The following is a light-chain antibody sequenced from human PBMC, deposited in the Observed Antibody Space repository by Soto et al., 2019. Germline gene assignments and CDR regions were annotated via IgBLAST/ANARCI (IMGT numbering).Light chain of an antibody. CDR3: QQYHDFLT. Sequence: DIQMTQSPSTLSASVGDRVTITCRASQSIRSWLAWYQQRPGEAPKLLISQTSTLQSGVPSRFSGSGSGTEFTLTISSLQPDDSATYFCQQYHDFLTLGGGTKVEIE. CDR1: QSIRSW. V-gene: IGKV1-5*03. CDR2: QTS. J-gene: IGKJ4*01.